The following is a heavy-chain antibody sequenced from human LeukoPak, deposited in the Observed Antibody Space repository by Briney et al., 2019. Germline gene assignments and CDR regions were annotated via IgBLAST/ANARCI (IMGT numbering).Heavy chain of an antibody. J-gene: IGHJ3*02. CDR2: INHSGST. V-gene: IGHV4-34*01. CDR1: GGSFSGYY. Sequence: SETLSLTCAVYGGSFSGYYWSWIRQPPGKGLEWIGEINHSGSTNYNPSLKSRVTISVDTSKNQFSLKLSSVTAADTAVYYCARVYDSSGDDAFDIWGQGTVVTVSS. CDR3: ARVYDSSGDDAFDI. D-gene: IGHD3-22*01.